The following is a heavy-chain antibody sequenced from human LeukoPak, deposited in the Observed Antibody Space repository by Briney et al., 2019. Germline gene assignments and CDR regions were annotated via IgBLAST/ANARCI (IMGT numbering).Heavy chain of an antibody. Sequence: GGSLRLSCAASGFTFSSYAMNWVRQAPGKGLEWVSAISGSGGATYNAASVKGRFTMSRDNSKNTLYLQMNSLRAEDTAVYYCAKGAYYHGSGRYFDYWGQGTLVTVSS. J-gene: IGHJ4*02. CDR2: ISGSGGAT. D-gene: IGHD3-10*01. V-gene: IGHV3-23*01. CDR1: GFTFSSYA. CDR3: AKGAYYHGSGRYFDY.